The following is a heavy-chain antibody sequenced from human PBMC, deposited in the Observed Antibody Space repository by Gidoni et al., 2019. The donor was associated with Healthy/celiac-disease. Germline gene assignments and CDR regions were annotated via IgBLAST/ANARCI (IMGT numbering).Heavy chain of an antibody. J-gene: IGHJ6*03. CDR1: GFTFSASY. D-gene: IGHD3-22*01. CDR3: AREEYYDSSGYSGYYYMDV. V-gene: IGHV3-11*06. CDR2: ISSSSSYT. Sequence: QVQLVESGGGLVKPGGSLRLYCAASGFTFSASYMRWIHQAPGKGLEWVSYISSSSSYTNYADSVKGRFTISRDNAKNSLYLQMNSLRAEDTAVYYCAREEYYDSSGYSGYYYMDVWGKGTTVTVSS.